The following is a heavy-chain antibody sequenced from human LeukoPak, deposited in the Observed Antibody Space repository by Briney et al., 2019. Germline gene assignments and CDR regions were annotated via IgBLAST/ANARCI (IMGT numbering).Heavy chain of an antibody. CDR1: GYTFTSYG. CDR2: ISAYNGNT. V-gene: IGHV1-18*01. CDR3: ARDSPSTGTTLRAPRDY. Sequence: ASVKVSCKASGYTFTSYGISWVRQAPGQGLEWMGWISAYNGNTNYAQKLQGRVTMTTDTSTSTAYMELRSLRSDDTAVYYCARDSPSTGTTLRAPRDYWGQGTLVTVSS. J-gene: IGHJ4*02. D-gene: IGHD1-7*01.